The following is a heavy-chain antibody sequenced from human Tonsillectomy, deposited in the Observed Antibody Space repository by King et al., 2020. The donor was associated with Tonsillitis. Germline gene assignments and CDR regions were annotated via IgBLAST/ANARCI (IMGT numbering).Heavy chain of an antibody. CDR2: ISGSGGTT. D-gene: IGHD3-16*01. CDR3: AKDPTSWGPGD. V-gene: IGHV3-23*04. J-gene: IGHJ4*02. Sequence: VQLVESGGGLVQPGGSLRLSCAASGFTFSNHDMSWVRQAPGKGLEWVSAISGSGGTTYYADSVKGRFTISRDNSNNTLYLQMNSLRAEDTAVYYCAKDPTSWGPGDWGQGTLVTVSS. CDR1: GFTFSNHD.